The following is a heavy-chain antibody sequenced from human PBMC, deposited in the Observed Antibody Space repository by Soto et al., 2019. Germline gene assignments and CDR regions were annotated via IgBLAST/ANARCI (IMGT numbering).Heavy chain of an antibody. D-gene: IGHD1-20*01. Sequence: QVQLVESGGGVVQPGRSLRLSCAASGFTFSSYGMHWVRQAPGKGLEWVAVISYDGSNKYYADSVKGRFTISRDNSKNTLYLQMNSLRAEDTAVYYCAKRGVGNWKGIWGAPDYWGQGTLVTVSS. J-gene: IGHJ4*02. CDR2: ISYDGSNK. CDR3: AKRGVGNWKGIWGAPDY. CDR1: GFTFSSYG. V-gene: IGHV3-30*18.